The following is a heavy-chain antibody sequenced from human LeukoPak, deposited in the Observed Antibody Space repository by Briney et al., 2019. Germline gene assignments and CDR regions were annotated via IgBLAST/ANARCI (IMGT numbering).Heavy chain of an antibody. V-gene: IGHV3-64*01. Sequence: GGSLRLSCAASGFTFSSYAMHWVRQAPGEGLEYVSGISSNGGSTYYANSVKGRFTISRDNSKNTLYLQMGSLRAEDMAVYYCAREYSSSSVDYWGQGTLVTVSS. CDR2: ISSNGGST. D-gene: IGHD6-6*01. J-gene: IGHJ4*02. CDR1: GFTFSSYA. CDR3: AREYSSSSVDY.